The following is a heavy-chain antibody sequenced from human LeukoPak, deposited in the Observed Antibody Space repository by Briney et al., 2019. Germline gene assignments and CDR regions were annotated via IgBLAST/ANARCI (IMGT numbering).Heavy chain of an antibody. J-gene: IGHJ4*02. D-gene: IGHD3-22*01. CDR3: AHRRSKSAYHYDSSGYFDY. Sequence: SGPTLVNPTQTLTLTCTFSGFSLTTSGVGVDWIRQPPGKALEWLALIYWDDDKRYSPSLKSRLTITKATSRNQVVLTLTNVDPVDTATYYCAHRRSKSAYHYDSSGYFDYWGLGTLVTVSS. CDR2: IYWDDDK. V-gene: IGHV2-5*02. CDR1: GFSLTTSGVG.